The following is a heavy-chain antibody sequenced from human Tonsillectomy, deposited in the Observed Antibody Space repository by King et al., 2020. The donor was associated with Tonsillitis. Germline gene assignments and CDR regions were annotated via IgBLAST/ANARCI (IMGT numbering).Heavy chain of an antibody. Sequence: QLQESGPGLVKPSETLSLTCTVSGGSIRIYYWSWIRQPPGKGLEWVGYIYYSGSTNYNPSLKSRVTISVDTSKNQFSLRLSSVTAADTAVYYCARDGNYYDSSGYYTGWFDPWGQGTLVTVSS. V-gene: IGHV4-59*01. CDR2: IYYSGST. CDR3: ARDGNYYDSSGYYTGWFDP. J-gene: IGHJ5*02. D-gene: IGHD3-22*01. CDR1: GGSIRIYY.